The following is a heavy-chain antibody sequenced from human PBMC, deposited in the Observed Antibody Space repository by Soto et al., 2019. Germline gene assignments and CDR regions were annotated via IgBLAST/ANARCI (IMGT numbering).Heavy chain of an antibody. CDR3: ARDRAYCGGDCFGVVYYYYGMDV. Sequence: TSETLSLTCTVSGGSISSYYWSWIRQPPGKGLEWIGYIYYSGSTNYNPSLKSRVTISVDTSKNQFSLKLSSVTAADTAVYYCARDRAYCGGDCFGVVYYYYGMDVWGQGTTVTVSS. D-gene: IGHD2-21*02. CDR2: IYYSGST. J-gene: IGHJ6*02. CDR1: GGSISSYY. V-gene: IGHV4-59*01.